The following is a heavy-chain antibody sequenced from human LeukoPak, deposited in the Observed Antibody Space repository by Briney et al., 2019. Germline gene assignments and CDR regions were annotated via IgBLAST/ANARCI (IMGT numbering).Heavy chain of an antibody. CDR3: AKGTQDQDLLDAFDI. Sequence: GGSLRLSCAASGFTFDDYAMHWVRQAPGKGLEWVSGISWNSGSIGYADSVKGRFTISRDNAKNSLYLQMNSLRAEDTALYYCAKGTQDQDLLDAFDIWGQGTMVTVSS. V-gene: IGHV3-9*01. J-gene: IGHJ3*02. D-gene: IGHD2-21*01. CDR1: GFTFDDYA. CDR2: ISWNSGSI.